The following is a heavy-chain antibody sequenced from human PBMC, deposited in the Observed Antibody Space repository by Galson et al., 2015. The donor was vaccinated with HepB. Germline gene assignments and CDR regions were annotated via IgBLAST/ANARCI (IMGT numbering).Heavy chain of an antibody. CDR3: AKDSLSYYYDSSGYYPSD. CDR2: IRYDGSNK. CDR1: GFTFSSYG. D-gene: IGHD3-22*01. V-gene: IGHV3-30*02. J-gene: IGHJ4*02. Sequence: LRLSCAASGFTFSSYGMHWVRQAPGKGLEWVAFIRYDGSNKYYADSVKGRFTISRDNSKNTLYLQMNSLRAEDTAVYYCAKDSLSYYYDSSGYYPSDWGQGTLVTVSS.